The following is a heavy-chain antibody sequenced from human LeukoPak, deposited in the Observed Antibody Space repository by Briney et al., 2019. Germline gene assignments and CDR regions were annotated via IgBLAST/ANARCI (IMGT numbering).Heavy chain of an antibody. J-gene: IGHJ4*02. Sequence: GGALSLLWKTSGVLLDDFSMRGSRPAPGGGGGGINFIRSNAYDGTTEYAASVKGRFTISRDDSKNIVYLHMNSLRVEDTAVYYCTKDGEDGTYYDYWGQGTLVTVSS. CDR2: IRSNAYDGTT. CDR1: GVLLDDFS. V-gene: IGHV3-49*03. CDR3: TKDGEDGTYYDY. D-gene: IGHD1-26*01.